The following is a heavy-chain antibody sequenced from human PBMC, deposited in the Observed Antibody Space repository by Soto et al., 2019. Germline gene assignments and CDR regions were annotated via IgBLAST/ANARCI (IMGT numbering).Heavy chain of an antibody. Sequence: GGSLRLSCAASGFTFSSYAMSWVRQAPGKGLEWVSAISGSGGSTYYADSVKGRFTISRDNSKNTLYLQMNSLRAADTAVYYCAKDLPRDPDLGTGFDYWGQGTLVTVSS. D-gene: IGHD7-27*01. CDR3: AKDLPRDPDLGTGFDY. CDR1: GFTFSSYA. V-gene: IGHV3-23*01. J-gene: IGHJ4*02. CDR2: ISGSGGST.